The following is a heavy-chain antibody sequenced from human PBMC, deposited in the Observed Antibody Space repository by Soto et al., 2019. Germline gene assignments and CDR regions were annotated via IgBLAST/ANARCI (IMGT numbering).Heavy chain of an antibody. CDR1: GFTFTSSA. Sequence: SVKVSCKASGFTFTSSAVQWVRQARGQRLEWIGWIVVGSGNTNYAQKFQERVTITRDMSTSTAYMELSSLRSEDTAVYHCAAVYDFWSGYSTDYWGQGTLVTVSS. CDR3: AAVYDFWSGYSTDY. J-gene: IGHJ4*02. V-gene: IGHV1-58*01. D-gene: IGHD3-3*01. CDR2: IVVGSGNT.